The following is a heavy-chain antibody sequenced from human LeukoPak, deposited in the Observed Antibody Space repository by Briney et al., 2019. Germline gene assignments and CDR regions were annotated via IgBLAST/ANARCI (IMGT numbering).Heavy chain of an antibody. Sequence: ASVKVSCKASGYTFTSYGISWVRQAPGQGLEWMGWINPNSGGTNYAQKFQGRVTMTRDTSISTVYMELSRLRSDDTAVYYCARGGSRGKYYYYYYMDVWGKGTTVTVSS. J-gene: IGHJ6*03. CDR2: INPNSGGT. V-gene: IGHV1-2*02. D-gene: IGHD2-15*01. CDR3: ARGGSRGKYYYYYYMDV. CDR1: GYTFTSYG.